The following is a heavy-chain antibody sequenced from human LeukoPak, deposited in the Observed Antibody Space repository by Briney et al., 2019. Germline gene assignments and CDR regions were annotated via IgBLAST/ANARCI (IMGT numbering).Heavy chain of an antibody. CDR3: ARAGEVYNSGSYLEY. Sequence: SVKVSCKASGGTFSNYAVSWVRQAPGQGREWMGGFIPVFGPANYAQKFQGRVTITADESTSTAYMERSSLRSEDTAVYYCARAGEVYNSGSYLEYWGQGTLVTVSS. CDR1: GGTFSNYA. J-gene: IGHJ4*02. CDR2: FIPVFGPA. V-gene: IGHV1-69*13. D-gene: IGHD6-19*01.